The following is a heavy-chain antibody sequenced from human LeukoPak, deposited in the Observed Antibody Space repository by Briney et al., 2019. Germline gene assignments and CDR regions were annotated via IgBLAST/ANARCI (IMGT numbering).Heavy chain of an antibody. Sequence: PPGTLSLTCAVSGDSISSSDWWSWVRQPPRKGLDGIGEIYHSGSTNYNQSLKSRVTTSVDKSKNHFCLKLRSVTAPDTAVYYCARERAVAGNLDYWGQGTLVTVSS. CDR2: IYHSGST. D-gene: IGHD6-19*01. J-gene: IGHJ4*02. CDR3: ARERAVAGNLDY. V-gene: IGHV4-4*03. CDR1: GDSISSSDW.